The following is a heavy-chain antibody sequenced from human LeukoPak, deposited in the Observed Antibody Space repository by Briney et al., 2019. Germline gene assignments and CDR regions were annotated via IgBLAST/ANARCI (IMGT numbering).Heavy chain of an antibody. Sequence: GGSLRLSCTASGFIFNQYVMHWVRQAPGKGLEWVGLSLYDGTAEYYIDSVKGRFIISRDNSRNTLYLQMHSLRIDDTSIYYCAKDLGLGVVAGGPCAIDHWGQGTLVTVSS. CDR3: AKDLGLGVVAGGPCAIDH. J-gene: IGHJ4*02. CDR1: GFIFNQYV. CDR2: SLYDGTAE. D-gene: IGHD3-16*01. V-gene: IGHV3-30*18.